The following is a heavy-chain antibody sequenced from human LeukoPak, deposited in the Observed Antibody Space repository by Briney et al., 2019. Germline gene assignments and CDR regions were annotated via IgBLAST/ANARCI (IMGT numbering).Heavy chain of an antibody. J-gene: IGHJ4*02. CDR1: GFTFSDYS. D-gene: IGHD1-1*01. V-gene: IGHV3-48*04. CDR2: IGISSGNT. CDR3: ARDHNYAFDN. Sequence: TGGSLRPSCAASGFTFSDYSMNWVRQAPGKGLEWISYIGISSGNTKYADSVKGRFTISGDNAKNSLYLQMNSLRVEDTAVYYCARDHNYAFDNWGQGTLVTVSS.